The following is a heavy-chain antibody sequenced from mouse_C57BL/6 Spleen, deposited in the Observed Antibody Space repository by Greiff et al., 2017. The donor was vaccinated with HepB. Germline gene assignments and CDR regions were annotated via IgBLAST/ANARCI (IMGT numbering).Heavy chain of an antibody. J-gene: IGHJ4*01. V-gene: IGHV1-64*01. CDR1: GYTFTSYW. CDR3: ARRTGYYYAMDH. D-gene: IGHD4-1*01. CDR2: IHPNSGST. Sequence: VQLQQPGAELVKPGASVKLSCKASGYTFTSYWMHWVKQRPGQGLEWIGMIHPNSGSTNYNEKFKSKATLTVDKSSSTAYMQLSSLTSEDSAVYYCARRTGYYYAMDHWGQGTSVTVSS.